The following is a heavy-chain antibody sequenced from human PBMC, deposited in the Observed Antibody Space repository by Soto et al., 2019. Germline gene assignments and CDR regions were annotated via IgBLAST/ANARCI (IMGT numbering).Heavy chain of an antibody. D-gene: IGHD5-12*01. V-gene: IGHV1-69*12. CDR3: ASGIQLWLRRINNGYSG. J-gene: IGHJ4*02. CDR2: IIPMFGTA. Sequence: QVQQVQSGAEVKKPESSVKVSCKAPGGTFSTNAISWVREAPGQGLEWMGGIIPMFGTANYAQRFQDRVTITADESTNTVYMELSSLRSEDTAVYFCASGIQLWLRRINNGYSGWGQGTLVTVSS. CDR1: GGTFSTNA.